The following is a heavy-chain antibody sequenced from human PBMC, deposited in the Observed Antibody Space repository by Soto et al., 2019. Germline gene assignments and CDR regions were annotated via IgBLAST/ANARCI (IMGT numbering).Heavy chain of an antibody. CDR1: GFSLSNARMG. V-gene: IGHV2-26*01. CDR3: ARIGRAAAGLNYGMDV. Sequence: QVTLKESGPVLVKPTETLTLTCTVSGFSLSNARMGVSWIRQPPGKALEWLAHIFSNDEKSYSPSLKSRLTISKDTSKGQLVLTMTNMDHVDTATYYCARIGRAAAGLNYGMDVWGQGTTVTVSS. D-gene: IGHD6-13*01. CDR2: IFSNDEK. J-gene: IGHJ6*02.